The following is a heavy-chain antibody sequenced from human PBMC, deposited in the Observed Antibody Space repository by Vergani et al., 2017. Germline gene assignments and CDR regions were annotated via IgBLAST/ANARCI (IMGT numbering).Heavy chain of an antibody. CDR1: GFTFSSYS. Sequence: EVQLVESGGGLVKRGGSLRLSCAASGFTFSSYSMNWVRQAPGKGLEWVSSISSSSSYIHYSDSLKGRFNISRDNAKSSLYLQMNSLRAEDTAVYYCARDRTAAGYYYYYYGMSVWSQGTTVTVSS. J-gene: IGHJ6*02. V-gene: IGHV3-21*01. CDR3: ARDRTAAGYYYYYYGMSV. CDR2: ISSSSSYI. D-gene: IGHD6-13*01.